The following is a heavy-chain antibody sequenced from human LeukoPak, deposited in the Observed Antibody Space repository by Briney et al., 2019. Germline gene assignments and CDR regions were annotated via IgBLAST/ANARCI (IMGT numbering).Heavy chain of an antibody. Sequence: PGGSLRLSCAASGFTFDNYGMSWVRQAPGKGLEWVSGINWNGGSTGYADSVKGRFTISRDNAKNSLYLQMNSLGAEDTALYYCARIDTYYYDSSGYYSAFDIWGQGTIVTVSS. J-gene: IGHJ3*02. CDR1: GFTFDNYG. V-gene: IGHV3-20*04. CDR2: INWNGGST. D-gene: IGHD3-22*01. CDR3: ARIDTYYYDSSGYYSAFDI.